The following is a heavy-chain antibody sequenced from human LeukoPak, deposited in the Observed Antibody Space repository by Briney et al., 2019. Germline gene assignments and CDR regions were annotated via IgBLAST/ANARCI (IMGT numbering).Heavy chain of an antibody. D-gene: IGHD3-10*01. CDR2: VSDSGGST. CDR1: GFTFSTYA. Sequence: GGSLRLSCAASGFTFSTYAMSWVRQAPGKGLEWVSSVSDSGGSTYYADSVKGRFTISRDNSKNIVYLQMNSLRAEDTAVYYCAKGTDDYYGSGIIDYWGQGTLVTVSS. CDR3: AKGTDDYYGSGIIDY. J-gene: IGHJ4*02. V-gene: IGHV3-23*01.